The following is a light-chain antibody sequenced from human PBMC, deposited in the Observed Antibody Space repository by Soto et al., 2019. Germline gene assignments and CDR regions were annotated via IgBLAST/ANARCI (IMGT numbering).Light chain of an antibody. Sequence: IHMTQSPSSLSASVGYRVTITCQASQDISNYLNWYQQKPGKAPKLLIYDASNLETGVPSRFSGSGSGTDFTFTISSLKPEDIATYYCQQYDNLPTFGQGTRLEIK. CDR2: DAS. V-gene: IGKV1-33*01. CDR3: QQYDNLPT. CDR1: QDISNY. J-gene: IGKJ5*01.